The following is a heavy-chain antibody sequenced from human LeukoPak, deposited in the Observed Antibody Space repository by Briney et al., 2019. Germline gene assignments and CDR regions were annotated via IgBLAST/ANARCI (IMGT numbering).Heavy chain of an antibody. V-gene: IGHV4-34*01. J-gene: IGHJ4*02. Sequence: SETLSLTCAVYGGSFSGYHWSWIRQPPGKGLEWIGEINHSGSTSYNPSLKSRVTISVDTSKNQFSLKLSSVTAADTAVYYRARGNYDYFDYWGQGTLVTVSS. CDR1: GGSFSGYH. CDR3: ARGNYDYFDY. CDR2: INHSGST. D-gene: IGHD1-7*01.